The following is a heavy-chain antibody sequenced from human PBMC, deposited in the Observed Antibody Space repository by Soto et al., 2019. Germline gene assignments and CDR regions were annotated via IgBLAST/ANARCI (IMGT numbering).Heavy chain of an antibody. V-gene: IGHV2-70*01. J-gene: IGHJ5*02. CDR2: IDWDDNT. D-gene: IGHD3-22*01. CDR3: ARIPCGNYYTENFFDP. CDR1: GFSLTTNGMC. Sequence: SGPTLVNPTQTLTLTCTFSGFSLTTNGMCLSWIRQPPGKALEWLALIDWDDNTYYSTSLNNRLSLSKDTSKNQVVLLVRHMGPVDTATYYCARIPCGNYYTENFFDPWGQGIPVTVSS.